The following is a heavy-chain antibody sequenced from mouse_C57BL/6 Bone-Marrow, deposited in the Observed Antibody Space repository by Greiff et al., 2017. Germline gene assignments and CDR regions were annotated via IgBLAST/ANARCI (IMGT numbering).Heavy chain of an antibody. CDR1: GYTFTSYW. CDR2: IHPNSGST. D-gene: IGHD4-1*02. Sequence: QVQLQQPGAELVKPGASVKLSCKASGYTFTSYWMHWVKQRPGQGLEWIGMIHPNSGSTNYKEKFKSQATLTVDKSSSTAYLQRSSLTSEDSAVYYGARWSLNWDGDWGQGTTLTVAS. V-gene: IGHV1-64*01. J-gene: IGHJ2*01. CDR3: ARWSLNWDGD.